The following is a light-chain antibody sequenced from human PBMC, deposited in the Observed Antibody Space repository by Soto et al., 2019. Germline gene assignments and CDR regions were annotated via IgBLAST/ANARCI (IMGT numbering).Light chain of an antibody. CDR3: SSYTSSSTYV. J-gene: IGLJ1*01. CDR1: SSDVGGYNY. V-gene: IGLV2-14*01. CDR2: EVS. Sequence: QSVLTQPASVSGSPGQSIAISCTGTSSDVGGYNYVSWYQQHPGKAPKLMIYEVSNRPSGVSNRFSGSKSGSTASLTISGLRAEDEADYYCSSYTSSSTYVFGTGTKVTVL.